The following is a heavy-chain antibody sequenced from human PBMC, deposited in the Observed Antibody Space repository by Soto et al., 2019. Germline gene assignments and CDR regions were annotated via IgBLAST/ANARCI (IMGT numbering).Heavy chain of an antibody. J-gene: IGHJ2*01. Sequence: QVQLVQSGAEVKKPGSSVTVSCKASGGTFSSYPISWVRQAPGQGLEWMGGIIPIFGTANYAQKFQGRVTITADDSTSKAYMELSSLISEETAVYYCASGNHSWLQLWYFDLWGRGTLVTVSS. CDR2: IIPIFGTA. CDR1: GGTFSSYP. D-gene: IGHD5-12*01. V-gene: IGHV1-69*12. CDR3: ASGNHSWLQLWYFDL.